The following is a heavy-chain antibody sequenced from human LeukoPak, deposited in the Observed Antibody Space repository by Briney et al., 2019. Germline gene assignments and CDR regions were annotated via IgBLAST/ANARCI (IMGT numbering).Heavy chain of an antibody. J-gene: IGHJ3*02. CDR3: AKDLYDSNGHLDAFDI. CDR2: IDGSGSNT. D-gene: IGHD3-16*01. V-gene: IGHV3-23*01. Sequence: GGSLRLSCAASGFTFSRHAMTWVRQAPGKGLEWVPTIDGSGSNTNYADSVKGRFTLSRDNARSTLYVQMYRLRAEDTAVYYCAKDLYDSNGHLDAFDIWGQGTLVTVSS. CDR1: GFTFSRHA.